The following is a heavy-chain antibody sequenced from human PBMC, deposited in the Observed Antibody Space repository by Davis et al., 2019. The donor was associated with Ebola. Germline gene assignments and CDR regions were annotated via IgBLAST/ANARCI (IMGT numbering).Heavy chain of an antibody. Sequence: SLKISCAASGFTFDDYAMHWVRQAPGKGLEWVSGISWNSGSIGYADSVKGRFTISRDNSQNTLYLQMNSLRAEDTARYYCAKTQEREDDWGQGTLVTVSS. CDR2: ISWNSGSI. CDR3: AKTQEREDD. J-gene: IGHJ4*02. V-gene: IGHV3-9*01. CDR1: GFTFDDYA. D-gene: IGHD5-24*01.